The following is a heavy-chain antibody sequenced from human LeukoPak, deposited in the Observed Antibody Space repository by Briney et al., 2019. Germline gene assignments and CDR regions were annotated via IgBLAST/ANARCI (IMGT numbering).Heavy chain of an antibody. CDR2: INPNSGVT. CDR1: GYTFTGYY. J-gene: IGHJ4*02. D-gene: IGHD6-19*01. V-gene: IGHV1-2*06. Sequence: ASVKVSCKASGYTFTGYYMFWLRQAPGQGLEWMGRINPNSGVTNYAQKFQGRVTMTRDTSITTAYMELSSLRSDDTAVYYCARDLPSPGISVADDYWGQGTLVTVSS. CDR3: ARDLPSPGISVADDY.